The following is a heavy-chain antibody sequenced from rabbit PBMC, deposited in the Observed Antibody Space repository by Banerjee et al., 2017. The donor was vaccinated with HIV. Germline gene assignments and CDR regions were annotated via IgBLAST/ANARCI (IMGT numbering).Heavy chain of an antibody. CDR3: VRAWGL. Sequence: QQQLEESGGGLVKPGGTLTLTCKASGIDLSSYYMCWVRQAPGKGLEFIACIRTASSASTWYATWAKGRFTISKTSSTTVTLQMTGLTVADTATYFCVRAWGLWGPGTLVTVS. D-gene: IGHD4-1*01. CDR2: IRTASSAST. V-gene: IGHV1S45*01. J-gene: IGHJ6*01. CDR1: GIDLSSYY.